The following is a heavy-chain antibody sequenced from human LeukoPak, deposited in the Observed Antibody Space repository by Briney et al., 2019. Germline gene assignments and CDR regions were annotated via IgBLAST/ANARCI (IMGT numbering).Heavy chain of an antibody. D-gene: IGHD2-8*02. CDR2: IKQDGSEK. V-gene: IGHV3-7*03. J-gene: IGHJ4*02. Sequence: PGGSLRLSCAASGLTFSSYWMTWVRQAPGKGLERVANIKQDGSEKHYVDSVKGRFTISRDNAKNSLYLQMNSLRAEDTAVYYCARGWSKFDYWDQGTLATVSS. CDR3: ARGWSKFDY. CDR1: GLTFSSYW.